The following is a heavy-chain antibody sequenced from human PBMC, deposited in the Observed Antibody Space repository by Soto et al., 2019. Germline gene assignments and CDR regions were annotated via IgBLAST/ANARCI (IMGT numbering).Heavy chain of an antibody. Sequence: PSETLSLTCAVYGGSFSGYYWSWIRQPPGKGLEWIGEINHSGSTNYNPSLKSRVTISVDTSRNQFSLKLSSVTAADTAVYYCARGGVVVPHWFDPWGQGTLVTVS. J-gene: IGHJ5*02. CDR1: GGSFSGYY. CDR3: ARGGVVVPHWFDP. V-gene: IGHV4-34*01. CDR2: INHSGST. D-gene: IGHD2-15*01.